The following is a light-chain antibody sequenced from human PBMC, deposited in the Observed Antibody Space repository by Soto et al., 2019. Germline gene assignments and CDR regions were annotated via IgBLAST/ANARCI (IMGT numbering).Light chain of an antibody. J-gene: IGLJ3*02. V-gene: IGLV2-14*01. CDR3: TSYTSSSTWV. Sequence: QSVLTQPASVSVSPGQSITISCTGTSSDVGGYNYVSWYQQHPGKAPKLMIYEVSNRPSGVSNRFSGSKSGNTASLAISGLQAEEEDDYYCTSYTSSSTWVFGGGTKLSVL. CDR2: EVS. CDR1: SSDVGGYNY.